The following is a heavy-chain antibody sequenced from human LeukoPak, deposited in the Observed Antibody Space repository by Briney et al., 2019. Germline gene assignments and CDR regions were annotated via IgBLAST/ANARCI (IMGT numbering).Heavy chain of an antibody. CDR3: ASRLYCSNSRCRNFPFAY. Sequence: SVKVSCKASGGTFSSYTISWVRQAPGQGLEWMGRIIPILGIANYAQKFQGRVTITADKSTSTAYMELSSLRSEDTAIYYCASRLYCSNSRCRNFPFAYWGQGTLVTVSS. V-gene: IGHV1-69*02. J-gene: IGHJ4*02. CDR2: IIPILGIA. D-gene: IGHD2-2*01. CDR1: GGTFSSYT.